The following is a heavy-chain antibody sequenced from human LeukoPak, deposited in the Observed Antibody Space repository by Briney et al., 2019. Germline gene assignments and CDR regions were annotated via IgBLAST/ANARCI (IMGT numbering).Heavy chain of an antibody. CDR1: GFIFSSYN. J-gene: IGHJ4*02. V-gene: IGHV3-33*01. D-gene: IGHD3-22*01. Sequence: GRSLRLSCAASGFIFSSYNMHWVRQAPGKGLEWVAIIWYDGSNKYYAYSVKRRFTISRDNSKKTVYLQMNSLRAEDTAVYYCAGSGYPEGLDFWGQGTLVTVSS. CDR3: AGSGYPEGLDF. CDR2: IWYDGSNK.